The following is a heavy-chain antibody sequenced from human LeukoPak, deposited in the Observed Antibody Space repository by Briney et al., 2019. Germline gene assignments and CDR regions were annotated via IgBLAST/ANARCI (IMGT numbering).Heavy chain of an antibody. Sequence: SETLSLTCAVYGGSFSGYYWSWIRQPPGKGLEWIGEINHSGSTNYNPSLKSRVTISVDKSKNQFSLKLSSVTAADTAVYYRARDLGGIYAFDIWGQGTMVTVSS. CDR3: ARDLGGIYAFDI. D-gene: IGHD2-15*01. J-gene: IGHJ3*02. CDR2: INHSGST. CDR1: GGSFSGYY. V-gene: IGHV4-34*01.